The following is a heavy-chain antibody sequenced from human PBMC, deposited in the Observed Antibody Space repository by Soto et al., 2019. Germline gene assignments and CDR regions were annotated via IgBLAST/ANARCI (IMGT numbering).Heavy chain of an antibody. Sequence: PGGSLRLSCAASGFTFSSYWMHWVRQAPGKGLVWVSRINSDGSSTSYADSVKGRFTISRDNAKNTLYLQMNSLRAEDTAVYYCARVLARPHTAMVTVNYYYGMDVWGQGTTVTVSS. CDR3: ARVLARPHTAMVTVNYYYGMDV. CDR1: GFTFSSYW. V-gene: IGHV3-74*01. D-gene: IGHD5-18*01. J-gene: IGHJ6*02. CDR2: INSDGSST.